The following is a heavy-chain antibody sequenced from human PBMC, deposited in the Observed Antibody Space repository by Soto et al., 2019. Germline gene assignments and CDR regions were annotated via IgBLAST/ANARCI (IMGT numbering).Heavy chain of an antibody. V-gene: IGHV4-59*12. J-gene: IGHJ6*03. CDR2: IYYSGST. CDR1: GGSISIYY. D-gene: IGHD2-15*01. CDR3: VMSQGATQCGYYYYYMDV. Sequence: SETLSLTCTVPGGSISIYYWSRIRQRPGEGLGWIGLIYYSGSTHYNPSLKIRVTISVDTSKNQFSLTLSSVTATDRAVYFSVMSQGATQCGYYYYYMDVWGKGTTVTVSS.